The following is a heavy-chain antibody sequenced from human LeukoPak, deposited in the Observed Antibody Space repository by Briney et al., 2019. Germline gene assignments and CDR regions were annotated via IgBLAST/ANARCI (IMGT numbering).Heavy chain of an antibody. Sequence: PGGSLRLSCAASGFTFSTYAMNWVRQAPGKRLEWVSSITGSGRDTYYAGSVKGRITISRDNSRNTLYLQMNSLRAEDTALYYCAKPARTDYADYWGQGTLVTVSS. J-gene: IGHJ4*02. D-gene: IGHD1-14*01. CDR2: ITGSGRDT. CDR3: AKPARTDYADY. V-gene: IGHV3-23*01. CDR1: GFTFSTYA.